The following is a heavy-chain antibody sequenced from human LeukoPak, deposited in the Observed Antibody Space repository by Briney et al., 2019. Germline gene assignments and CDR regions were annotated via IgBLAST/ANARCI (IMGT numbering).Heavy chain of an antibody. V-gene: IGHV1-69*05. CDR2: IIPIFGTA. D-gene: IGHD2-2*01. CDR3: ARGDIVVVPAATLGAFDI. CDR1: GGTFSSYA. J-gene: IGHJ3*02. Sequence: SVKVSCKASGGTFSSYAISWVRQAPGQGLEWMGGIIPIFGTANYAQKFQGRVTITTDESTSTAYMELSSLRSEDTAVYYCARGDIVVVPAATLGAFDIWGQGTMATVSS.